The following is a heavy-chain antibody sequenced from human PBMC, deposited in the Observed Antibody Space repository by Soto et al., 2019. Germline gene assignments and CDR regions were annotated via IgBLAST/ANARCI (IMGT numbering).Heavy chain of an antibody. V-gene: IGHV4-31*03. Sequence: SETLSLTCTVSGGSISSGGYYWSWIRQHPGKGLEWIGYIYYSGSTYYNPSLKSRATISVDTSKNQFSLKLSSVTAADTAVYYCARALGGSGSYSDAFDIWGQGTMVTVSS. CDR2: IYYSGST. CDR3: ARALGGSGSYSDAFDI. CDR1: GGSISSGGYY. D-gene: IGHD3-10*01. J-gene: IGHJ3*02.